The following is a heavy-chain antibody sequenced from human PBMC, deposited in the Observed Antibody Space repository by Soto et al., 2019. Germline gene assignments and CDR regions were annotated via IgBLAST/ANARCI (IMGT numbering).Heavy chain of an antibody. CDR2: IKQDGSEK. J-gene: IGHJ4*02. CDR3: ARDLGDSSGYYPIDY. CDR1: GFTFSSYW. D-gene: IGHD3-22*01. Sequence: GGSLRLSCAASGFTFSSYWMSWVRQAPGKGLEWVANIKQDGSEKYYVDSVKGRFTISRDNAKNSLYLQMNSLRAEDTAVYYCARDLGDSSGYYPIDYWGQGTLVTVS. V-gene: IGHV3-7*03.